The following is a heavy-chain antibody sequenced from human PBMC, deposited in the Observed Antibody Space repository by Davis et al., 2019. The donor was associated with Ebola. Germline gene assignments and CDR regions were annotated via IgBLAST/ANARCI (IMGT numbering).Heavy chain of an antibody. D-gene: IGHD1-7*01. V-gene: IGHV4-39*01. CDR2: VFNGGNT. CDR1: CGSVTGTSYS. Sequence: PSETLSLTCTVSCGSVTGTSYSWGWVRQPPGKGLEWIANVFNGGNTFYSPSLKSRISISVGTSTNQFSLKLTSVTAADTAMYYCAGLSPLGTTVDYWGQGILVSVSS. CDR3: AGLSPLGTTVDY. J-gene: IGHJ4*02.